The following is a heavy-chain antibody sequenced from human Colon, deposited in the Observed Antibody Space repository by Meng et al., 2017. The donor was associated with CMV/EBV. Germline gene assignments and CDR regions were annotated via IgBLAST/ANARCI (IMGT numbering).Heavy chain of an antibody. D-gene: IGHD6-19*01. V-gene: IGHV4-59*01. CDR3: ARETSGWSTGIDY. Sequence: SETLSLTCTVSGGSFSGYYWSWIRQPPGKGLEWIGYISYSGNTNYNPSLKSRLTIEMDTSRNQFSLKLTSVSAADTAMYYCARETSGWSTGIDYWGQGTLVTVSS. J-gene: IGHJ4*02. CDR2: ISYSGNT. CDR1: GGSFSGYY.